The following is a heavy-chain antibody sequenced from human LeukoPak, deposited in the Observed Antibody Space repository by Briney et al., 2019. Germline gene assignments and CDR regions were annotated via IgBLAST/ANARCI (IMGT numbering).Heavy chain of an antibody. D-gene: IGHD3-9*01. V-gene: IGHV3-30-3*01. CDR2: ISHDGSNK. CDR3: ARVRDILTGYYRAPINY. Sequence: GRSLRLSCAASGFTFSSYAMHWVRQAPGKGLEWVAFISHDGSNKYYGDSVKGRFTISRDNSKNTLYLQMNSLRAEDTAVYYCARVRDILTGYYRAPINYWGQGTQVTVSS. J-gene: IGHJ4*02. CDR1: GFTFSSYA.